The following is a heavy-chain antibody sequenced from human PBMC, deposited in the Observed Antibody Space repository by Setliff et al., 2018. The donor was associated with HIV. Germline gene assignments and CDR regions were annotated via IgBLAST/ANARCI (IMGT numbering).Heavy chain of an antibody. J-gene: IGHJ4*02. D-gene: IGHD3-10*01. CDR2: INPNSGAT. V-gene: IGHV1-2*02. Sequence: ASVKVSCKTAGYTFTGHFIHWMRQAPGQGLEWMGWINPNSGATDYAWRFEDRVTMTSDTSIRTVYMELSSLRSDDTAVYYCARDTAIGWYGESKMSDFWGQGTLGTVPQ. CDR1: GYTFTGHF. CDR3: ARDTAIGWYGESKMSDF.